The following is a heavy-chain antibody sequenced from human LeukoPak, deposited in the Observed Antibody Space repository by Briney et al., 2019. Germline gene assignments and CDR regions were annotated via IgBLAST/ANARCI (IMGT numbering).Heavy chain of an antibody. V-gene: IGHV4-30-4*01. D-gene: IGHD3-22*01. J-gene: IGHJ4*02. Sequence: SETLSLTCTVSGGSISSGDYYWSWIRQPPGKGLEWIGYIYYSGSTYYNPSLKSRVTISVDTSKNQFSLKLSSVTAADTAVYCCARVLFRSYYDSSGYCFDYWGQGTLVTVSS. CDR3: ARVLFRSYYDSSGYCFDY. CDR2: IYYSGST. CDR1: GGSISSGDYY.